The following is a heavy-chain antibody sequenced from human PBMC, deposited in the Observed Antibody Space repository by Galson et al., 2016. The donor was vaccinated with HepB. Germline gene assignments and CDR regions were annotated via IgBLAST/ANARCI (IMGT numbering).Heavy chain of an antibody. D-gene: IGHD3-16*01. CDR1: GFIFRNYQ. CDR2: IYSGGDT. V-gene: IGHV3-66*01. Sequence: SLRLSCAASGFIFRNYQMSWVRQAPGKGPEWVSLIYSGGDTYYADSVRGRFTISRDNSKNTLYLQMNSLIAEDTAVYYCARGGNYAGSWGQGTLVTVSS. J-gene: IGHJ4*02. CDR3: ARGGNYAGS.